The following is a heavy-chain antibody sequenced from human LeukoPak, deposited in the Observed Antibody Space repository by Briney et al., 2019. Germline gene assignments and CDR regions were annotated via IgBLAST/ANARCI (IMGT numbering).Heavy chain of an antibody. CDR1: GFTYSSFW. CDR2: IKNYETEI. V-gene: IGHV3-7*04. J-gene: IGHJ4*01. CDR3: VRVTTNGYFDY. Sequence: GGSLTLSCAASGFTYSSFWMGWVRQARGKGLEGVASIKNYETEIHYGDFVKCRFTIYRDKYMKSLYLQINRLRAEYTAVYFCVRVTTNGYFDYWGQGSLVTVSS. D-gene: IGHD1-1*01.